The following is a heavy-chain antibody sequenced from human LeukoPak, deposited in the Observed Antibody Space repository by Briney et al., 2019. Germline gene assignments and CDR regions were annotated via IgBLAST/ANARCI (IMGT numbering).Heavy chain of an antibody. CDR2: ISAYNGNT. V-gene: IGHV1-18*01. Sequence: ASVKASCKASGYTFTSYGISWVRQAPGQGPEWMGWISAYNGNTNYAQKFQGRVTMNTDTSTSTAYMELRSLRSDDTAVYYCARESGSYFAFDYWGQGTLVTVSS. D-gene: IGHD1-26*01. J-gene: IGHJ4*02. CDR3: ARESGSYFAFDY. CDR1: GYTFTSYG.